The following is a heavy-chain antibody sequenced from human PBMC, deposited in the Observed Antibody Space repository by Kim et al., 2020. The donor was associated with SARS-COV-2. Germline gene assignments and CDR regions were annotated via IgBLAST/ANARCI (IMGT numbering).Heavy chain of an antibody. CDR1: GFTFSNCG. V-gene: IGHV3-30*18. J-gene: IGHJ4*02. D-gene: IGHD2-15*01. CDR2: VSYEGSNT. CDR3: VKEAAFTTVVVDYYFDF. Sequence: GGSLRLSCVGSGFTFSNCGMHWVRQAPGKGLEWVGIVSYEGSNTFYADSVEGRFTISRDNSKNTLYLQMNNLRPEDTALYYCVKEAAFTTVVVDYYFDFWGQGTLVTVSS.